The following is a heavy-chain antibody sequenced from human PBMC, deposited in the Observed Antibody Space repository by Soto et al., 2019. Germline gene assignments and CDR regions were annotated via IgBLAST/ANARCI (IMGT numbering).Heavy chain of an antibody. J-gene: IGHJ4*02. D-gene: IGHD5-18*01. Sequence: GASVKVSCKASGGTFSSYAISWVRQAPGQGLEWMGGIIPIFGTANYAQKFQGRVTITADESASTVYMELSSLRSEDTAVYYCARGLNGYLHYFDYWGQGTLVTVSS. V-gene: IGHV1-69*13. CDR3: ARGLNGYLHYFDY. CDR2: IIPIFGTA. CDR1: GGTFSSYA.